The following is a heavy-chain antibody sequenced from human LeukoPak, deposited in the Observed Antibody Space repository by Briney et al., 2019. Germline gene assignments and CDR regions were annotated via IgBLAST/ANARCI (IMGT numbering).Heavy chain of an antibody. CDR2: IYYSGST. CDR3: ARVGCSSTSCYYYYYYYMDV. Sequence: SETLSLTCAVYGGSFSGYYWSWIRQPPGKGLEWIGYIYYSGSTNYNPSLKSRVTISVDTSKNQFSLKLSSVTAADTAVYYCARVGCSSTSCYYYYYYYMDVWGKGTTVTVSS. CDR1: GGSFSGYY. J-gene: IGHJ6*03. V-gene: IGHV4-59*01. D-gene: IGHD2-2*01.